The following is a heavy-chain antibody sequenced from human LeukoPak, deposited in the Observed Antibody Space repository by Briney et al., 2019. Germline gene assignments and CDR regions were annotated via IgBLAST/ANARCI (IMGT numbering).Heavy chain of an antibody. CDR1: GYTFTGYY. V-gene: IGHV1-2*02. J-gene: IGHJ6*03. Sequence: ASVKVSCKASGYTFTGYYMHWVRHAPGQGLEWMGWINPNSGGTNYAQKFQGRVTMTLDTSISTAYMELSRLRSDDTAVYYCARGYSSGWYGVGYYYYYMDVWGKGTTVTVSS. D-gene: IGHD6-19*01. CDR3: ARGYSSGWYGVGYYYYYMDV. CDR2: INPNSGGT.